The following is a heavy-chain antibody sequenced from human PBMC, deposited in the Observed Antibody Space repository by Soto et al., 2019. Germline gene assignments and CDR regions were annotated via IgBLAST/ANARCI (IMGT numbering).Heavy chain of an antibody. CDR2: IYYSGTT. Sequence: QVQLQESGPGLVKPSDTLSLTCAVSGYSISSSNWWGWFRQPPGEGLEWSGYIYYSGTTYYNPSLKSRVTMTVDTSKNQFSLKLTSVTAVDTAVYYCARRDIPGPSDYWGQGTLVTVSS. D-gene: IGHD2-15*01. V-gene: IGHV4-28*01. J-gene: IGHJ4*02. CDR3: ARRDIPGPSDY. CDR1: GYSISSSNW.